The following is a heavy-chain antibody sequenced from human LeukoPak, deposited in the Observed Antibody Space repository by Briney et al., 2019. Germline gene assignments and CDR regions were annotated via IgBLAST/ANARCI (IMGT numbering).Heavy chain of an antibody. CDR3: ARDLIMITFGGVIVIPPVGY. Sequence: ASVKVSCKASGYTFTSYGIRWVRQAPRQGLEWMGWISAYNGNTNYAQKLQGRVTMTTDTSTSTAYMELRSLRSDDTAVYYCARDLIMITFGGVIVIPPVGYWGQGTLVTVSS. D-gene: IGHD3-16*02. J-gene: IGHJ4*02. CDR2: ISAYNGNT. V-gene: IGHV1-18*01. CDR1: GYTFTSYG.